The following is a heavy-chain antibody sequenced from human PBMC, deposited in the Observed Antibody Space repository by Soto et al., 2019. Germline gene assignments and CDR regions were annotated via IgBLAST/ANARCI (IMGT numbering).Heavy chain of an antibody. D-gene: IGHD6-13*01. CDR3: TRAPDGNNADY. CDR2: IRGRADNYAT. J-gene: IGHJ4*02. V-gene: IGHV3-73*02. CDR1: GFIFSGTT. Sequence: EVRLVESGGDLVQPGGSLKLSCAASGFIFSGTTIHWVRQASGEGLEWVGRIRGRADNYATGYAASVKGRFTISRDDSKKTAYLQMNSLKTEDTAVYFCTRAPDGNNADYWGQGTLVTVSS.